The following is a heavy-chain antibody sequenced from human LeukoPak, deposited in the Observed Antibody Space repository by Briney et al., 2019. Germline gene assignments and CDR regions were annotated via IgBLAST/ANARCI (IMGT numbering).Heavy chain of an antibody. CDR2: IIPTFGTT. CDR3: ARDEIGCSSTSCYSFDY. V-gene: IGHV1-69*01. D-gene: IGHD2-2*01. Sequence: SVKVSCKASGGTFSSYAISWVRQAPGQGLEWMGGIIPTFGTTNYAQKFQGRVTITADESTSTAYMELSSLRSEDTAVYYCARDEIGCSSTSCYSFDYWGQGTLVTVSS. CDR1: GGTFSSYA. J-gene: IGHJ4*02.